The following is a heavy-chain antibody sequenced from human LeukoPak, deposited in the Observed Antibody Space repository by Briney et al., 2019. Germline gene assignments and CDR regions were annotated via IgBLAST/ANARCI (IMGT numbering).Heavy chain of an antibody. CDR1: GGSISSGSYY. Sequence: SETLSLTCTVSGGSISSGSYYWSWIRQPAGKGLEWIGRIYTSGSTNYNPSLKSRVTISLDTSKNQFSLKLSSVTAADTAVYYCASGGDSSGWVFVDYWGQGTLVTVSS. CDR2: IYTSGST. V-gene: IGHV4-61*02. CDR3: ASGGDSSGWVFVDY. D-gene: IGHD6-19*01. J-gene: IGHJ4*02.